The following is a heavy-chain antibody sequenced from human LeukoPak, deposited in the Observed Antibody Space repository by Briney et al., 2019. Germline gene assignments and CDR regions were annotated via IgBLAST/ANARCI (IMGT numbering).Heavy chain of an antibody. CDR3: ARDLGYFDWLLSY. CDR2: IIPIFGTA. J-gene: IGHJ4*02. V-gene: IGHV1-69*13. D-gene: IGHD3-9*01. Sequence: SVKVSCKASGGTFSSYAISWVRQAPGQGLEWMGGIIPIFGTANYAQKFQGRVTITADESTSTAYMELSSLRSEDTAVYYCARDLGYFDWLLSYWGQGTLVTVSS. CDR1: GGTFSSYA.